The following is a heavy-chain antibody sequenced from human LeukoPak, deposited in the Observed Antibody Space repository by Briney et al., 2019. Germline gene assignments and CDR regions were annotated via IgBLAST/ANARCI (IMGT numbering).Heavy chain of an antibody. CDR3: ARDLEGGSYYRVGHAFDI. V-gene: IGHV1-2*02. Sequence: ASVKVSCKASGYTFTGYYMHWVRQAPGQGLEWMGWINPNSGGTNYAQKFQGRVTMTRDTSISTAYMELSRLRSDDTAVYYYARDLEGGSYYRVGHAFDIWGQGTMVTVSS. CDR1: GYTFTGYY. CDR2: INPNSGGT. D-gene: IGHD1-26*01. J-gene: IGHJ3*02.